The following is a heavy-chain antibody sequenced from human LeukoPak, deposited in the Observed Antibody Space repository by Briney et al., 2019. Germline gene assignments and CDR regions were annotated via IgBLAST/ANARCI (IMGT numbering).Heavy chain of an antibody. Sequence: GGSLRLSCAASGFTFSSYAMDWVRQAPGKGLEWVSAISGDGGSKYYADSVKGRFTISRDNSKTTLFLQMNSLRAEDTAVYYCAKDLHDYGNYVGWFDSWGQGTLVTVSS. V-gene: IGHV3-23*01. CDR2: ISGDGGSK. CDR3: AKDLHDYGNYVGWFDS. J-gene: IGHJ5*01. D-gene: IGHD4-11*01. CDR1: GFTFSSYA.